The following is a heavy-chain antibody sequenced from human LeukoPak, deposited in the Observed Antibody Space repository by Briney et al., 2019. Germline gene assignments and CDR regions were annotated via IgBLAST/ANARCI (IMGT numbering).Heavy chain of an antibody. CDR3: ATEHWGPNS. D-gene: IGHD3-16*01. V-gene: IGHV3-48*03. Sequence: GGSLRLSCAASGFTFSSYVMHWVRQAPGKGLEWVSYITSSGTTMYYADSVKGRFTISRDNAKNSLYLQMNSLRGEDTALYYCATEHWGPNSWGQGTLVTVSS. CDR1: GFTFSSYV. CDR2: ITSSGTTM. J-gene: IGHJ4*02.